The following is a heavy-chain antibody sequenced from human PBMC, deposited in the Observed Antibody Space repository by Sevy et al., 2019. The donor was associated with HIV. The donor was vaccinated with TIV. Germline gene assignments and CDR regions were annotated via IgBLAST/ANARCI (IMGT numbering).Heavy chain of an antibody. CDR2: IYYSGST. J-gene: IGHJ6*02. Sequence: SETLSLTCTVSGGSISSYYWSWIRQPPGKGLEWIGYIYYSGSTNYNPSPKSRVTISVDTSKNQFSLKLSSVTAADTAVYYCARGHWGSLLYYYYGMDVWGQGTTVTVSS. D-gene: IGHD7-27*01. CDR3: ARGHWGSLLYYYYGMDV. V-gene: IGHV4-59*01. CDR1: GGSISSYY.